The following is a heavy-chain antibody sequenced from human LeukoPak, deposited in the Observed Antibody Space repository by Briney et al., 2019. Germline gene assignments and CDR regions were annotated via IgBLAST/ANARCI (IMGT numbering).Heavy chain of an antibody. Sequence: SETLSLTCTVSGGSISTYYWSWIRKPPGKGLEWIGHIYNGGSTNYSPSLKSRVTISVDTSKNQFSLKLSSVTAADTAVYYCARFKRAGGWSYFDYWGQGTLVTVSS. D-gene: IGHD6-19*01. V-gene: IGHV4-59*01. CDR3: ARFKRAGGWSYFDY. CDR1: GGSISTYY. J-gene: IGHJ4*02. CDR2: IYNGGST.